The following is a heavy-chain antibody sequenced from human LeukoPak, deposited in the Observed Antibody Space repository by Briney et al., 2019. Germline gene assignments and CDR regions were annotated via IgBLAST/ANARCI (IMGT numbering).Heavy chain of an antibody. Sequence: ASVKVSCKASGYTFTSYGISWVRQAPGQGLEWMGLISGYNDNTNYAQNLQGRVTMTTDTSTSTAYMELKSLRSDDTAVYYCARGRYPHTSSWYGDAFDIWGQGTMVTVSS. D-gene: IGHD6-13*01. CDR3: ARGRYPHTSSWYGDAFDI. V-gene: IGHV1-18*01. CDR2: ISGYNDNT. CDR1: GYTFTSYG. J-gene: IGHJ3*02.